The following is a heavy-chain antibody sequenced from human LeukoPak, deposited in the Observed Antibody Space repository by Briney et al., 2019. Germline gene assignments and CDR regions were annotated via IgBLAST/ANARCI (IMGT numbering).Heavy chain of an antibody. CDR3: ARDTILSGSPLDY. V-gene: IGHV4-39*07. D-gene: IGHD3-10*01. CDR1: GGSISSTTYY. Sequence: SETLSLTCTVSGGSISSTTYYWGWIRQPPGKGLEWIGIIYYSGNTYYNPSLKSRLTMSVDTSKNQFSLKLSSVTAADTAMYYCARDTILSGSPLDYWGQGTLVTVSS. J-gene: IGHJ4*02. CDR2: IYYSGNT.